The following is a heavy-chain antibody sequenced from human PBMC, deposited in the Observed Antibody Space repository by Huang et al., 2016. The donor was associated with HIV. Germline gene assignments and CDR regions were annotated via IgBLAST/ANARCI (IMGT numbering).Heavy chain of an antibody. CDR3: ARDTMVRGFDY. D-gene: IGHD3-10*01. Sequence: QVQLQESGPGLVKPSETLSLTCTVSGGSISSHYWSWIRQPPGKGLEWLGSIYYSGSTNYSPSLKSRVTISVDTSKNQFSLKLSSVTAADTAVYYCARDTMVRGFDYWGQGTLVTVSS. V-gene: IGHV4-59*11. J-gene: IGHJ4*02. CDR2: IYYSGST. CDR1: GGSISSHY.